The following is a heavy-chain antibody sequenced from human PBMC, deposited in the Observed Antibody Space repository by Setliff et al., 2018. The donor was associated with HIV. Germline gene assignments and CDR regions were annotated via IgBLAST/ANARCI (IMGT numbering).Heavy chain of an antibody. J-gene: IGHJ6*03. D-gene: IGHD6-13*01. Sequence: SETLSLTCAVYGGSFSGYYWSWIRQPPGKGLEWVASIYFSGTPYYNPSLKNRVTISVDTSKNQFSLRLRSVTAADTAVYYCARVSCSSWYSIPRYYYYSMDVWGNGTTVTVSS. V-gene: IGHV4-34*01. CDR3: ARVSCSSWYSIPRYYYYSMDV. CDR1: GGSFSGYY. CDR2: IYFSGTP.